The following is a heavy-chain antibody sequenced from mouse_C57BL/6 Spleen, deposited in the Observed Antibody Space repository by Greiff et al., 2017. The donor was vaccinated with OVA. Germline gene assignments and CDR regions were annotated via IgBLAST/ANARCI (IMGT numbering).Heavy chain of an antibody. D-gene: IGHD2-4*01. J-gene: IGHJ3*01. CDR1: GYTFTSYW. CDR2: INPSNGGT. Sequence: VQLQQPGTELVKPGASVKLSCKASGYTFTSYWMHWVKQRPGQGLEWIGNINPSNGGTNYNEKFKSKATLTVDKSSSTAYMQHSSLTSEDSAVYYCARSPYDYGPFAYWGQGTLVTVSA. V-gene: IGHV1-53*01. CDR3: ARSPYDYGPFAY.